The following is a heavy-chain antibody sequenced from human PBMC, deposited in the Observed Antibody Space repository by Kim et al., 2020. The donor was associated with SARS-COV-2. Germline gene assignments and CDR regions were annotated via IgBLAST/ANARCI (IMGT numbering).Heavy chain of an antibody. CDR3: ARDKTCGC. D-gene: IGHD2-21*01. V-gene: IGHV3-7*01. Sequence: GSETYYVDSVKGRFTISRDNARNSLYLQMNSLRTEDTAVYFCARDKTCGCWGQGTLVTVSS. J-gene: IGHJ4*02. CDR2: GSET.